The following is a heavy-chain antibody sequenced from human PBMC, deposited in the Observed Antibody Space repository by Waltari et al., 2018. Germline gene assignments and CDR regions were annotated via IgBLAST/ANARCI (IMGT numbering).Heavy chain of an antibody. CDR2: SYPGDSDT. V-gene: IGHV5-51*01. CDR3: ATAPGDFWVLFDY. D-gene: IGHD3-10*01. CDR1: GYSFTSYW. J-gene: IGHJ4*02. Sequence: EVQLVQSGAEVKKPGESLKISCQGSGYSFTSYWIGWVRQMPGKGLEWMGISYPGDSDTRYSPSFQGQVTSAADKSSSTAYLQWSSLKASDTAMYYCATAPGDFWVLFDYWGQGTLVTVSS.